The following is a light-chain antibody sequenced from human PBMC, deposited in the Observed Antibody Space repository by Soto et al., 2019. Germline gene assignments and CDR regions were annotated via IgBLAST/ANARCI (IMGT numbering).Light chain of an antibody. CDR3: QQYYSTPWT. CDR1: QSVLYSSNNKNY. Sequence: DIVMTQSPDSLAVSLGERATINCKSSQSVLYSSNNKNYLAGYQQKPGQTPKLLIYWASTRESGVPDRFSGSGSGTDFTLTISSLQAEDVVVYYCQQYYSTPWTFGQGTKVEIK. V-gene: IGKV4-1*01. J-gene: IGKJ1*01. CDR2: WAS.